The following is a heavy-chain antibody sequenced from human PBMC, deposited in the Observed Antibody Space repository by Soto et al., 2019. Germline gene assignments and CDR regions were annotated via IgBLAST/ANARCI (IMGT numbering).Heavy chain of an antibody. CDR3: ASSFDY. CDR1: WFTVSRNY. Sequence: WGSLRLSCTASWFTVSRNYMSWVRQAPGKGLEWVSVSYSGGSTYYADSVKGRFTISRDNSKNTLYLQMNSLRAEDTAVYYCASSFDYWGQGTLVTVSS. J-gene: IGHJ4*02. V-gene: IGHV3-53*01. CDR2: SYSGGST.